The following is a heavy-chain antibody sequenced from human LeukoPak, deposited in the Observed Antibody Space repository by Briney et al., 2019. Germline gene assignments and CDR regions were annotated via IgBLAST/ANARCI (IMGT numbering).Heavy chain of an antibody. Sequence: PSETLSLTCAVSGGSISSSNWWSWARQPPGKGLEWIGEIYHSGSTNYNPSLKSRVTISVDRSKNQFSLKLSSVTAADTAVYYCARTDILTGLGLDYWGQGTLVTVSS. J-gene: IGHJ4*02. CDR1: GGSISSSNW. CDR3: ARTDILTGLGLDY. CDR2: IYHSGST. D-gene: IGHD3-9*01. V-gene: IGHV4-4*02.